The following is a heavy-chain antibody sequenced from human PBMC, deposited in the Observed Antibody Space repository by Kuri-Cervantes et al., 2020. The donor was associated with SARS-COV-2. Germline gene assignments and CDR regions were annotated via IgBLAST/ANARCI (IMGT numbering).Heavy chain of an antibody. J-gene: IGHJ5*02. CDR3: AREAQRFTIFGVVTEGPTRENWFDP. CDR1: GFTFSSYG. CDR2: IWYDGSNK. D-gene: IGHD3-3*01. Sequence: GESLKISCAASGFTFSSYGMHWVRQAPGKGLEWVAVIWYDGSNKYYADSVKGRFTISRDNAKNSLYLQMNSLRAEDTAVYYCAREAQRFTIFGVVTEGPTRENWFDPWGQGTLVTVSS. V-gene: IGHV3-33*01.